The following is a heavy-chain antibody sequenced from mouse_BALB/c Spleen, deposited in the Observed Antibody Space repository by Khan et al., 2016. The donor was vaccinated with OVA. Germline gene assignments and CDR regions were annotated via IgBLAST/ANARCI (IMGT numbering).Heavy chain of an antibody. D-gene: IGHD1-2*01. V-gene: IGHV3-2*02. J-gene: IGHJ2*01. CDR2: ISYSGST. CDR3: ARTARIKY. Sequence: EVQLQESGPGLVKPSQSLSLTCTVTGYSITSGYVWNWIRQFPGNQLEWMGYISYSGSTNYNPSLKSQISITRDTSKNQFFLQLNSVTTEDTATYYCARTARIKYWGQGTTLTVSS. CDR1: GYSITSGYV.